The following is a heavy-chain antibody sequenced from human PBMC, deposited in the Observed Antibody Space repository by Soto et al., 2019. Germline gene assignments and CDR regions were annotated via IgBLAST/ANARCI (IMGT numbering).Heavy chain of an antibody. Sequence: GGSQSLSSAASGLPFSSYLLHWVRQAPGKELVWVSRMNTDGSVAMYVDSVKGGITISRDNAKNTLYLQMNSLRVEDTALYYCTRAGRYSYDNWFDPWGQGTLVTVSS. V-gene: IGHV3-74*03. CDR2: MNTDGSVA. D-gene: IGHD5-18*01. J-gene: IGHJ5*02. CDR3: TRAGRYSYDNWFDP. CDR1: GLPFSSYL.